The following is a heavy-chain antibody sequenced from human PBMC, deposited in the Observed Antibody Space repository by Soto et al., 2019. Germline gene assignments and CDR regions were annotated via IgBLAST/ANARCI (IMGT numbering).Heavy chain of an antibody. CDR1: GFTFSSYA. CDR2: ISGSDGST. J-gene: IGHJ5*02. V-gene: IGHV3-23*01. Sequence: HPGGSLRLSRATSGFTFSSYAMIWVRQAPGKGLEWVSVISGSDGSTYYADSVKGRFTISRDNSKNTLFLQMNSLRGEDTAVYYCARKAGLVSLYPPEFDPRGQGTLVTVSS. CDR3: ARKAGLVSLYPPEFDP. D-gene: IGHD2-8*01.